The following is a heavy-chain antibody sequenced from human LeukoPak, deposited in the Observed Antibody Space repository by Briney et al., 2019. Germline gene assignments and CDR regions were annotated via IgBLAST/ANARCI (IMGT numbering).Heavy chain of an antibody. Sequence: GGSLRLSCAASGFTSSSYAMSWVRQAPGKGLEWVSAISGSGGSTYYADSVKGRFTISRDYSTLYLQMNSLRAEDTAVYYCAKPKRGVVVKGGYYFDYWGQGTLVTVSS. D-gene: IGHD2-15*01. J-gene: IGHJ4*02. V-gene: IGHV3-23*01. CDR2: ISGSGGST. CDR1: GFTSSSYA. CDR3: AKPKRGVVVKGGYYFDY.